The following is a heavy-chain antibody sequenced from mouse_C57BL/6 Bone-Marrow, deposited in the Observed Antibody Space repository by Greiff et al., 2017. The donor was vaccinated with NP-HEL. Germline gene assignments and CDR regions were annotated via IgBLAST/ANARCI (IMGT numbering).Heavy chain of an antibody. CDR3: ARQIYYGSYYAMDY. CDR2: ISSGSSTI. D-gene: IGHD1-1*01. V-gene: IGHV5-17*01. J-gene: IGHJ4*01. CDR1: GFTFSDYG. Sequence: EVQLQESGGGLVKPGGSLKLSCAASGFTFSDYGMHWVRQAPETGLEWVAYISSGSSTIYYADTVKGRFTISRDNAKNTLFLQMTSLRSEDTAMYYCARQIYYGSYYAMDYWGQGTSVTVSS.